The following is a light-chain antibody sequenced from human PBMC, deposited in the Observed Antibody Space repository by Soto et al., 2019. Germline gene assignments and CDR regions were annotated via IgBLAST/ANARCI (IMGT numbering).Light chain of an antibody. CDR2: SSS. J-gene: IGKJ2*01. V-gene: IGKV3-20*01. CDR1: QTVSSNY. Sequence: EIVLTQSPGTLSLSPGERATLSCRPSQTVSSNYLAWYQQTPGQAPRLLIYSSSTRATGFPYGFSGSGSGTDFPLTISSLEPEDVAVYYCQQYAVSPPTFRQGTTLELK. CDR3: QQYAVSPPT.